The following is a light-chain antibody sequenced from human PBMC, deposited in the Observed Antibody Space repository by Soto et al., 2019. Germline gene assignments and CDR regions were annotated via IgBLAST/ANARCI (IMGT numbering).Light chain of an antibody. V-gene: IGKV1-39*01. CDR3: QQSYSPPYT. J-gene: IGKJ2*01. CDR2: LAS. Sequence: DIQMTQSPSSLSTSVGARVTITCRAGQNINNYLNWYQHKPETAPKLLIYLASTFQTRVPSRFSGGASGTDFTLSISSLQPEDFAIYYCQQSYSPPYTFGQGTKLEIK. CDR1: QNINNY.